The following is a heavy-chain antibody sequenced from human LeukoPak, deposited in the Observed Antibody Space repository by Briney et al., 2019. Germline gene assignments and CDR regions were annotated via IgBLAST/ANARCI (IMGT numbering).Heavy chain of an antibody. CDR1: GGSISSGTYY. D-gene: IGHD6-13*01. Sequence: SETLSLTCTVSGGSISSGTYYWTWIRQPAGKGLEWIGRIYTSGSTNYNPSLKSRVTISVDTSKNQFSLKLRSVTAADTAVYYCARDVVAAAGTWDYWGQGTLVTVSS. CDR2: IYTSGST. J-gene: IGHJ4*02. CDR3: ARDVVAAAGTWDY. V-gene: IGHV4-61*02.